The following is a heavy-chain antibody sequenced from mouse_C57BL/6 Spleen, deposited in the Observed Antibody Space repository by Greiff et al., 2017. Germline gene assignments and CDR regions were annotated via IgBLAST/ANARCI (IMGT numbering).Heavy chain of an antibody. CDR2: IWTGGGT. J-gene: IGHJ2*01. V-gene: IGHV2-9-1*01. CDR3: ARKGDGYYGVYFDY. D-gene: IGHD2-3*01. CDR1: GFSLTSYA. Sequence: VMLVESGPGLVAPSQSLSITCTVSGFSLTSYAISWVRQPPGKGLEWLGVIWTGGGTNYNSALKSRLSISKDNSKSQVFLKMNSLQTDDTARYYCARKGDGYYGVYFDYWGQGTTLTVSS.